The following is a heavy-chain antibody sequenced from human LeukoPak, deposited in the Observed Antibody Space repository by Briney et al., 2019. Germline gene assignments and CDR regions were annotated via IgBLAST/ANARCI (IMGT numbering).Heavy chain of an antibody. J-gene: IGHJ6*03. D-gene: IGHD6-6*01. CDR2: INHSGST. V-gene: IGHV4-34*01. Sequence: KPSETLSLTCAVYGGTFSDYYWSWIRQPPGKGLEWIGEINHSGSTNYNPSLKSRVTISVDTSKNQFSLKLSSVTAADTAVYYCARAARYYYYYMDVWGKGTTVTVSS. CDR1: GGTFSDYY. CDR3: ARAARYYYYYMDV.